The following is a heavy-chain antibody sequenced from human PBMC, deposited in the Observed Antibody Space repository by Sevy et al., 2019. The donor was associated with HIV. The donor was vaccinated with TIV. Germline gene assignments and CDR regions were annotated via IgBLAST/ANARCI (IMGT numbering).Heavy chain of an antibody. CDR2: INLDGSET. J-gene: IGHJ4*02. CDR1: GFTFSSYW. V-gene: IGHV3-7*01. Sequence: GGSLRLSCAASGFTFSSYWMSWVRQAPGKGLEWLATINLDGSETFYVDSVKGRFTISRNNPRKSVYLQMTSLSAEDTAVDYCARVFYGAADYWGQGTLVTVSS. D-gene: IGHD3-10*01. CDR3: ARVFYGAADY.